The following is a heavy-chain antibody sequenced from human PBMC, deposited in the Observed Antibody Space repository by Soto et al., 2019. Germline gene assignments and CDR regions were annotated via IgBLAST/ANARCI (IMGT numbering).Heavy chain of an antibody. CDR3: VRDGRAVAEN. V-gene: IGHV3-74*01. CDR2: IKSDGTNT. CDR1: GFTFSGFW. Sequence: EVQLVESGGGSVQPGGSLRLSCASSGFTFSGFWMHWVRQGPGMGLVWVSGIKSDGTNTAYADSVRGRFTISRDNAKDTLYLQMNSLRAEDTAVYYCVRDGRAVAENWGQGTLVTVSS. D-gene: IGHD6-19*01. J-gene: IGHJ4*02.